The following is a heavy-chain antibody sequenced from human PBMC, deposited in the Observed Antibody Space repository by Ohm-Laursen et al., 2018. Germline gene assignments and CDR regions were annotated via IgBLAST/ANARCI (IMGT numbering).Heavy chain of an antibody. CDR2: INSDGSST. CDR3: ARDPSGYYDFWSGYYRSSAYYYGMDV. CDR1: GFTFSSYW. V-gene: IGHV3-74*01. J-gene: IGHJ6*02. D-gene: IGHD3-3*01. Sequence: LSLTCAASGFTFSSYWMHWVRQAPGKGLVWVSRINSDGSSTSYADSVKGRFTISRDNAKNTLYLQMNSLRAEDTAVYYCARDPSGYYDFWSGYYRSSAYYYGMDVWGQGTTVTVSS.